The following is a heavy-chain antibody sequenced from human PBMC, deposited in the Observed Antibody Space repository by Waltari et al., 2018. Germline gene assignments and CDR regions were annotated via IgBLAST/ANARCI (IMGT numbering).Heavy chain of an antibody. CDR2: VSASAKT. V-gene: IGHV4-4*07. Sequence: QVQLQESGPGLVKPSETLSLTCSVSGGSINTFLWHWTRQPAGKGLEWIGRVSASAKTNYNPTLKSRVTMSVDTSKNQFTLKLSSVTAADTAVYYCARDLFLPSWSGFIDGFDIWGRGTVVTVSS. CDR3: ARDLFLPSWSGFIDGFDI. D-gene: IGHD3-3*01. CDR1: GGSINTFL. J-gene: IGHJ3*02.